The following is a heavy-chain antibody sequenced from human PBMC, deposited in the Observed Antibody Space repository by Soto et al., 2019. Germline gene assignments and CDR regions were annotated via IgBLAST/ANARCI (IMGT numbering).Heavy chain of an antibody. J-gene: IGHJ4*02. Sequence: QVQLQGSGPKLVKPSQTLSLTCTVSGDSISDVNYYWSWIRQSPDKGLEWIGQIYDGGSTYSNPSLNSRVTVPIDTSKNQFSLQLSSMSAADTAVYYCTRGPSGDNVDYWGQGTLVTLSS. CDR1: GDSISDVNYY. CDR3: TRGPSGDNVDY. D-gene: IGHD7-27*01. V-gene: IGHV4-30-4*01. CDR2: IYDGGST.